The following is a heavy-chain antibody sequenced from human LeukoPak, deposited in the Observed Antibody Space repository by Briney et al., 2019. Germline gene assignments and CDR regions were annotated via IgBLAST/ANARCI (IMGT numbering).Heavy chain of an antibody. V-gene: IGHV1-2*02. CDR2: INPNSGGT. D-gene: IGHD3-10*01. CDR1: GYTFTGYY. J-gene: IGHJ4*02. CDR3: ARDVGGYGSLVY. Sequence: GASVKVSCKASGYTFTGYYMHWVRQAPGQGLEWMGWINPNSGGTNYAQKFQGRVTMTRDTSISTAYMDLSRLRTDDTAIYYCARDVGGYGSLVYWGQGTLVTVSS.